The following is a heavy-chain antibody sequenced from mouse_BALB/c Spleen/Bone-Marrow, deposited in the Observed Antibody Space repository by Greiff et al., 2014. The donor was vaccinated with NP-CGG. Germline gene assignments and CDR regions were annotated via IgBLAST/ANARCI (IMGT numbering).Heavy chain of an antibody. D-gene: IGHD1-1*01. CDR3: ARPFTTVVATVFAY. J-gene: IGHJ3*01. CDR2: IGVGGTYT. Sequence: DVKLVESGGDLVKPGGSLKLSYAASGFSFSGYGMSWVRQTPDKRLEWVATIGVGGTYTYYPDSVKGRFTISRDNAKNTLYLRMSSLKSEDTAMYYCARPFTTVVATVFAYWGQGTLVTVSA. CDR1: GFSFSGYG. V-gene: IGHV5-6*02.